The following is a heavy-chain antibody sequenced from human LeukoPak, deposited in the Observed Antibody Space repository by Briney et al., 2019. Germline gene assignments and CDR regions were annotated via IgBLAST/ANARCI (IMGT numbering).Heavy chain of an antibody. D-gene: IGHD5-18*01. CDR2: IYSGGST. J-gene: IGHJ5*02. CDR1: GFNVISNY. V-gene: IGHV3-66*01. Sequence: GGSLRLSCATSGFNVISNYMRWVRQAPGKGLEWVSVIYSGGSTYYAASVKGRFTISRDKSKNTLYLQMSSLRVDDTATYYCAIIHSYGHAWGQGTLVTVSS. CDR3: AIIHSYGHA.